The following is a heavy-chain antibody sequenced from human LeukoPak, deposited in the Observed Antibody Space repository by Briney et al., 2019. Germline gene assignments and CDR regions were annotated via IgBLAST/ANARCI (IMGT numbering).Heavy chain of an antibody. J-gene: IGHJ6*02. CDR2: IYPGDSET. V-gene: IGHV5-51*01. CDR3: ARHGIIAAVPYYYGMDV. CDR1: GYSFTSYW. Sequence: GESLKISCKGSGYSFTSYWIGWVRQMPGKGLEWMGIIYPGDSETRYSPSFQGQVTISADKSINTAYLQWSSLKASDTAMYYCARHGIIAAVPYYYGMDVWGQGTTVTVSS. D-gene: IGHD6-13*01.